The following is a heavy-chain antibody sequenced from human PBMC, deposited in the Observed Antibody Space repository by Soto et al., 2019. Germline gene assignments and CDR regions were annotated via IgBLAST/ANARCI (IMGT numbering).Heavy chain of an antibody. D-gene: IGHD3-22*01. CDR3: TTDGFTGIVGI. CDR2: IRSKTSSETR. V-gene: IGHV3-15*01. CDR1: GFPFTKAW. Sequence: VGSLRLSCASSGFPFTKAWMTWVSQAPGKGLEWVGRIRSKTSSETREYAAPVKGRFTISRDDSKNMLYLEMNSLKIEGTGVYYCTTDGFTGIVGIWGQGTMVTVSS. J-gene: IGHJ3*02.